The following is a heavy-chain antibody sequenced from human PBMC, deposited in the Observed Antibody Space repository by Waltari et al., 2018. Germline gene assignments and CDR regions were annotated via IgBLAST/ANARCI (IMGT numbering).Heavy chain of an antibody. J-gene: IGHJ4*02. V-gene: IGHV1-2*02. CDR2: FNPNTGVT. Sequence: QVQLVQSGAEVKKPGASVKVSCKASGYSFIDQYIHWVRQAPGQGLEWMGWFNPNTGVTKFAQKFQGRVTMTSNTSMRTAHMELSRLRFDDTAVYYCALEQRDAVAYFDYWGQGTLVTVSS. CDR3: ALEQRDAVAYFDY. D-gene: IGHD5-18*01. CDR1: GYSFIDQY.